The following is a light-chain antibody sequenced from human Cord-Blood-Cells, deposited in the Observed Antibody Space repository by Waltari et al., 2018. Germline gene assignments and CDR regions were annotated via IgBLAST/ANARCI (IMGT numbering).Light chain of an antibody. Sequence: EIVLTQSPGTLSLSPGERATLSCRASQSVSSSYLAWYQQKPGQAPSLLIYGASSRATGIPDRFSGSGSGTDFTLTISRLEPEDFAVYYCQQYGSSPITFGQGTRLGLK. CDR1: QSVSSSY. V-gene: IGKV3-20*01. J-gene: IGKJ5*01. CDR3: QQYGSSPIT. CDR2: GAS.